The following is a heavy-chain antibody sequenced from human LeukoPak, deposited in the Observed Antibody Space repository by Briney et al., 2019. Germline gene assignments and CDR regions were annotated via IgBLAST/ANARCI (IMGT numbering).Heavy chain of an antibody. CDR2: ISSSSSYI. V-gene: IGHV3-21*01. Sequence: GGSLRLSCAASGFTFGSYSMNWVRQAPGKGLEWVSSISSSSSYIYYADSVKGRFTISRDNAKNSLYLQMNSLRAEDTAVYYCARFVTAAGLLDYWGQGTLVTVSS. CDR3: ARFVTAAGLLDY. J-gene: IGHJ4*02. CDR1: GFTFGSYS. D-gene: IGHD6-13*01.